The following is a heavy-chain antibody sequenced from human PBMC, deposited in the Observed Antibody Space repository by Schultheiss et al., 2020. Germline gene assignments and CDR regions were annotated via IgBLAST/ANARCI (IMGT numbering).Heavy chain of an antibody. V-gene: IGHV3-30*03. D-gene: IGHD3-10*01. CDR3: ARGMYYGSGSFVYYYGMDV. CDR1: GFTFSSYG. CDR2: ISYDGSNK. Sequence: GGSLRLSCAASGFTFSSYGMHWVRQAPGKGLEWVAVISYDGSNKYYADSVKGRFTISRDNSKNTLYLQMNSLRAEDTAVYYCARGMYYGSGSFVYYYGMDVWGQGTTVTVSS. J-gene: IGHJ6*02.